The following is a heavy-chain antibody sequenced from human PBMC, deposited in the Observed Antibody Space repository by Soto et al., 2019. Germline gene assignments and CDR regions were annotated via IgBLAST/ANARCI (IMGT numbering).Heavy chain of an antibody. CDR1: GVSISSGGYY. V-gene: IGHV4-31*02. CDR2: IYHSGSA. D-gene: IGHD4-17*01. Sequence: KASETLSLTCTVSGVSISSGGYYWTWIRHHPGKGLEWIGYIYHSGSAYYNPSLKSRVTISVDTSKNQFSLKLSSVTAADTAVYYCARDQEVNYADYGGSDYYYGMDVWGQGTTVTVSS. CDR3: ARDQEVNYADYGGSDYYYGMDV. J-gene: IGHJ6*02.